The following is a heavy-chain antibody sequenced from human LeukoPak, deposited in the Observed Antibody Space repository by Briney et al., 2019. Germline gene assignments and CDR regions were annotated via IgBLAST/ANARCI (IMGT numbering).Heavy chain of an antibody. V-gene: IGHV4-34*01. Sequence: PSETLSLTCAVYGGAFSGYFWSWIRQPPGKGLEWIGEINHSGSTNYNPSLKSRVTISVDTSKNQFSLKVSSVTAADTAMHYCARVILDYYYYYMDVWGKGTTVTVSS. CDR2: INHSGST. CDR3: ARVILDYYYYYMDV. CDR1: GGAFSGYF. J-gene: IGHJ6*03.